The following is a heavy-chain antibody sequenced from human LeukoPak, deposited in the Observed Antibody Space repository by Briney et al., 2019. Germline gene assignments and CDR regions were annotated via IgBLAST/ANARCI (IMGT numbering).Heavy chain of an antibody. J-gene: IGHJ6*02. CDR2: IYYSGST. V-gene: IGHV4-39*07. CDR3: ARDRSTMVRGVITYYYYYGMDV. Sequence: SETLSLTCTVSGGSISSSSYYWGWIRQPPGKGLEWIGSIYYSGSTYYNPSLKSRVTISVDTSKNQFSLKLSSVTAADTAVYYCARDRSTMVRGVITYYYYYGMDVWGQGTTVTVSS. D-gene: IGHD3-10*01. CDR1: GGSISSSSYY.